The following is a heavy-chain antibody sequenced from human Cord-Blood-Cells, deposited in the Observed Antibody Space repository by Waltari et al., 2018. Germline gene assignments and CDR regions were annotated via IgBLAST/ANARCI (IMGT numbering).Heavy chain of an antibody. CDR1: GYTFTSYD. V-gene: IGHV1-8*01. Sequence: QVQLVQPGAEVKKPRASVTVSCKASGYTFTSYDINWMRQATGQGLEWMGWMNPNSGNTGYAQKFQGRVTMTRNTSISTAYMELSSLRSEDTAVYYCARATPYGSGRHWDDYWGQGTLVTVSS. CDR2: MNPNSGNT. J-gene: IGHJ4*02. CDR3: ARATPYGSGRHWDDY. D-gene: IGHD3-10*01.